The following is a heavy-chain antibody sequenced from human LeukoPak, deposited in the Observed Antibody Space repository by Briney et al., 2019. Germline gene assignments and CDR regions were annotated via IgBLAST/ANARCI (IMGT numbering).Heavy chain of an antibody. CDR2: TNPNSGGT. J-gene: IGHJ5*02. CDR1: GYTFTGYY. CDR3: ARDGGWGGHKGHNWFDP. V-gene: IGHV1-2*02. Sequence: GASVKVSCKASGYTFTGYYMHWVRQAPGQGLEWMGWTNPNSGGTNYAQKFQGRVTMTRDTSISTAYMELSRLRSDDTAVYYCARDGGWGGHKGHNWFDPWGQGTLVTVSS. D-gene: IGHD7-27*01.